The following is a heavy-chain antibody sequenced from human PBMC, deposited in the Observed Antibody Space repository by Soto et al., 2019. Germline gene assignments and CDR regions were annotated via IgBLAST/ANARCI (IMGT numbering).Heavy chain of an antibody. CDR2: GSYSGSP. Sequence: QLQLQESGPGLVKSSETLSLTCSVSGASVSSSHYWGWIRQPPGKGLEWIGRGSYSGSPYYSPSFKSRVTISVDTSNNQFSLRVRSVTATDTAVYFCARHYNTGAFFDYWGQGKLVTVSS. D-gene: IGHD1-20*01. CDR3: ARHYNTGAFFDY. V-gene: IGHV4-39*01. J-gene: IGHJ4*02. CDR1: GASVSSSHY.